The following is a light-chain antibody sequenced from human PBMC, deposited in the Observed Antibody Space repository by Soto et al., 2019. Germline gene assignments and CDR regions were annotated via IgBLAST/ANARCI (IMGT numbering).Light chain of an antibody. Sequence: QSALTQPASVSGSPGQSITISCTGISSDIGGYNYVSWYQQHPGKAPKLMIYDVSNRRSGVSNRFSGSKSGNTASLTISGPQAEDGGDYSCYPNTSSRPFFFGGGTKLTGL. J-gene: IGLJ2*01. CDR2: DVS. CDR1: SSDIGGYNY. CDR3: YPNTSSRPFF. V-gene: IGLV2-14*01.